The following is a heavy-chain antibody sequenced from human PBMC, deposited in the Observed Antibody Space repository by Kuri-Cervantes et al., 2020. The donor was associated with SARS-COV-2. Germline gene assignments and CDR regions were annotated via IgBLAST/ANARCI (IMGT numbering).Heavy chain of an antibody. CDR2: ISGSGGST. J-gene: IGHJ3*02. Sequence: GESLKISCAASGFTFSSYAMSWVRQAPGKGLEWVSAISGSGGSTYYADSVKGRFTISRDNSKNTLYLQMNSLRAEDTAVYYCAKEQIFGVRVGAFDIWGQGTMVTVSS. D-gene: IGHD3-3*01. CDR3: AKEQIFGVRVGAFDI. V-gene: IGHV3-23*01. CDR1: GFTFSSYA.